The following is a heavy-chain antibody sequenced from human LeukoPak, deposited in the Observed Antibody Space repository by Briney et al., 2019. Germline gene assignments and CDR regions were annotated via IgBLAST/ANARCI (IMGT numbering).Heavy chain of an antibody. V-gene: IGHV3-7*01. CDR1: GFTLSGYE. J-gene: IGHJ4*02. D-gene: IGHD6-19*01. CDR3: VSDGAVGGNLLDS. Sequence: GGSLRLSCAASGFTLSGYEMNWVRQAPGKGLEWVANIKQDGSEKYYVDSVKGRFTISRDNAKNSLYLQMNSLRAEDTAVYYCVSDGAVGGNLLDSWGQGTLVTVSS. CDR2: IKQDGSEK.